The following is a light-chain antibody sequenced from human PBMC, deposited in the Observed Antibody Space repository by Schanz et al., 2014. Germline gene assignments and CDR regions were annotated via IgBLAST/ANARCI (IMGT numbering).Light chain of an antibody. J-gene: IGLJ1*01. CDR1: SSNIGSNP. V-gene: IGLV1-44*01. Sequence: QSVLTQPPSASATPGLRVTVSCSGSSSNIGSNPVNWYQQLPGAAPKLLIYTNNQRPSGVPDRFSGSKSGNTASLTVSGLQAEDEADYYCSSYTPSSTTLYVFGTGTKLTVL. CDR3: SSYTPSSTTLYV. CDR2: TNN.